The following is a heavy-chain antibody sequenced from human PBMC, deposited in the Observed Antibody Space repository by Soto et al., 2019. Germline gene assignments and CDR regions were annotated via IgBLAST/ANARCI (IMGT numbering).Heavy chain of an antibody. J-gene: IGHJ6*02. CDR1: GYTFTSYD. Sequence: QVQLVQSGAEVKKPGASVKVSCKASGYTFTSYDINWVRQATGQGLEWMGWMNPNSGNTGYAQKFQGRRTMTRNTTIRTAHMEISSLSSEDKAAYYCATGVFSGHVWGQGTTVTVSS. CDR2: MNPNSGNT. V-gene: IGHV1-8*01. CDR3: ATGVFSGHV.